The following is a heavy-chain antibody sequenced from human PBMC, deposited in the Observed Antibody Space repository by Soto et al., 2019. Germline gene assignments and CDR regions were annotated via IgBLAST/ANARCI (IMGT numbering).Heavy chain of an antibody. CDR2: ISAYNGNT. CDR3: ATRRVAEYSSPDINAFDI. V-gene: IGHV1-18*01. D-gene: IGHD6-13*01. J-gene: IGHJ3*02. CDR1: GYTFTSYG. Sequence: ASVKVSCKASGYTFTSYGINWVRQAPGQGLEWMGWISAYNGNTHYAQKLQGRVTMTTDTSTSTAYMELSSLRSEDTAVYYCATRRVAEYSSPDINAFDIWGQGTMVTVSS.